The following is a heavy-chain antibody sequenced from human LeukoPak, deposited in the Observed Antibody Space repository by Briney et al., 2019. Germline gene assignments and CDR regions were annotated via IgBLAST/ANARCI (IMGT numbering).Heavy chain of an antibody. CDR1: GFTFSSYS. D-gene: IGHD3-22*01. CDR3: ARDLGQYYDTSDNWFDP. V-gene: IGHV3-21*01. CDR2: ISTSSSYI. Sequence: GGSLRLSCTASGFTFSSYSMNWVRQAPGKGLEWVSSISTSSSYIYYADSVKGRFTISRDNAKNTLNLQMNSLRAEDTAVYYCARDLGQYYDTSDNWFDPWGQGTLVTVSS. J-gene: IGHJ5*02.